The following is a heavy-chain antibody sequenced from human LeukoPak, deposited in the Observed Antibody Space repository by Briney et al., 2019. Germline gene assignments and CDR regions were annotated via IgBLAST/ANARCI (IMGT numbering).Heavy chain of an antibody. CDR2: IYYSGST. CDR1: GGSISSSSYY. Sequence: PSETLSLTCTVSGGSISSSSYYWGWIRQPPGKGLEWIGSIYYSGSTYYNPSLKSRVTISVDTSKNQFSLKLSSVTAADTAVYYCASTVPSGSAPFDYWGQGTLVTVSS. CDR3: ASTVPSGSAPFDY. J-gene: IGHJ4*02. V-gene: IGHV4-39*07. D-gene: IGHD1-26*01.